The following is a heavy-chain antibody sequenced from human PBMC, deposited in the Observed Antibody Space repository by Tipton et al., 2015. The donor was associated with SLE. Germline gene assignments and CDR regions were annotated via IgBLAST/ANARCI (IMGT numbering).Heavy chain of an antibody. CDR2: FYNSGST. V-gene: IGHV4-59*11. Sequence: TLSLTCTVPGGSISSHYWSWVRQPPGKGLEWIGYFYNSGSTNYIPSLKSRVTISVDTSKNQFSLKLSSVTAADMAVYFCARGGSSSWSDDAFDIWGQGTMVTVSS. CDR3: ARGGSSSWSDDAFDI. CDR1: GGSISSHY. D-gene: IGHD6-13*01. J-gene: IGHJ3*02.